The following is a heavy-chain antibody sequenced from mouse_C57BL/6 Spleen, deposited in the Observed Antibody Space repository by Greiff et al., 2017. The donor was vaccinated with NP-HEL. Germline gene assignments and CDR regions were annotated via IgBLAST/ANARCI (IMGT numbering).Heavy chain of an antibody. V-gene: IGHV1-77*01. D-gene: IGHD1-1*01. Sequence: VQLQQSGAELVQPGASVKISCKASGYTFTDYYINWVKQRPGQGLEWIGKIGPGSGSTYYNEKFKGKATLTANKSSSTAYRQLSSLTSEDSAVYFCASHYYGSSPFAYWGQGTLVTVSA. CDR1: GYTFTDYY. J-gene: IGHJ3*01. CDR2: IGPGSGST. CDR3: ASHYYGSSPFAY.